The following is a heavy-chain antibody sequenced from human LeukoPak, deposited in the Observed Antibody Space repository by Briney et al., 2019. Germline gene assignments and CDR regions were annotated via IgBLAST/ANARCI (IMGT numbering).Heavy chain of an antibody. D-gene: IGHD3-22*01. J-gene: IGHJ4*02. CDR2: LWSDGSNT. CDR1: GFNFRRYG. CDR3: ARETTYYYDSSGYSPYFDY. V-gene: IGHV3-33*01. Sequence: GRSLRLSCAASGFNFRRYGLHWVRQAPGKSLEWVAFLWSDGSNTNYADSVKGRFTISRDSSKNSLYLQMNSLRAEDTAVYYCARETTYYYDSSGYSPYFDYWGQGTLVTVSS.